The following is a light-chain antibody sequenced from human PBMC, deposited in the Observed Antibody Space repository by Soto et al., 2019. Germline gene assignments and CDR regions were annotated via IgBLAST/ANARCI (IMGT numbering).Light chain of an antibody. CDR2: DAS. V-gene: IGKV1-33*01. CDR3: QQYNDYPWT. CDR1: QDISNY. J-gene: IGKJ1*01. Sequence: DIQMTQSPSSLSASVGDRVTITCQASQDISNYLNWYQQKPGKAPKLLIYDASNLETGVPSRFSGSGSGTDFTFTISSLQPDDFATYYCQQYNDYPWTFGQGTKVEIK.